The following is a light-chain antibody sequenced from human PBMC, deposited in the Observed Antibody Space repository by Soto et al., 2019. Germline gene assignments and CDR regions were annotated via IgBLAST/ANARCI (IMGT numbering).Light chain of an antibody. V-gene: IGKV1D-16*01. CDR1: QYISSW. J-gene: IGKJ4*01. CDR3: QQYTSYPLT. CDR2: ASS. Sequence: DIPMTQSPSSLSASVGDRVTISCRASQYISSWLTWYQQKPGKAPKSLIYASSTLRSGVPSRFSGSGSGTDFTLTINSLQPEDSGTYYCQQYTSYPLTFGGGTKVEI.